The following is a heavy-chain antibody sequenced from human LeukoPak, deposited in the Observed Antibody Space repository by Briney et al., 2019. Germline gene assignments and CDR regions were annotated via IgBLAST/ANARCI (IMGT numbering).Heavy chain of an antibody. CDR1: GFTFSSYG. CDR3: ASSDDFWSGYYLFDP. J-gene: IGHJ5*02. CDR2: IWYDGSNK. D-gene: IGHD3-3*01. Sequence: GGSLRLSCAASGFTFSSYGMHWVRQAPGKGLEWVAVIWYDGSNKYYADSVKGRFTISRDNSKNTLYLQMNSLRAEDTAVYYCASSDDFWSGYYLFDPGGQGTLVTV. V-gene: IGHV3-33*01.